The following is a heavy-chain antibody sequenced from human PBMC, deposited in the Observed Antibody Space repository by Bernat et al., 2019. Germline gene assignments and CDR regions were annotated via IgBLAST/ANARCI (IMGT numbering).Heavy chain of an antibody. D-gene: IGHD3-10*01. CDR1: GFTFSSYG. CDR2: IWYDGSNK. CDR3: ARGVGLLWFGELFGYYGMDV. V-gene: IGHV3-33*01. J-gene: IGHJ6*02. Sequence: QVQLVESGGGVAQPGRSLRLSCAASGFTFSSYGMHWVRQAPGKGLEWVAVIWYDGSNKYYADSVKGRFTISRDNSKNTLYLQMNSLRAEDTAVYYCARGVGLLWFGELFGYYGMDVWGQGTTVTVSS.